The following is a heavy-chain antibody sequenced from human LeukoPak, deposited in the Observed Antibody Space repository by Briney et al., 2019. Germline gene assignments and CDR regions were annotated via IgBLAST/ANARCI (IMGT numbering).Heavy chain of an antibody. D-gene: IGHD3-22*01. Sequence: GGSLRLSCAASGFTLNSYWMAWVRQAPGKGLEWVANIKEGGSEKYNVDSVKGRFTISSDNANNSLFLQMNSLRAEDTAVYYCVREAYFGSSGYYGEGAFDIWGQGTQVTVSS. CDR3: VREAYFGSSGYYGEGAFDI. J-gene: IGHJ3*02. CDR2: IKEGGSEK. CDR1: GFTLNSYW. V-gene: IGHV3-7*01.